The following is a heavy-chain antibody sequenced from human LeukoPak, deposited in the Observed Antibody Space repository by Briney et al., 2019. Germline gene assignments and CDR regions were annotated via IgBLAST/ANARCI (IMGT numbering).Heavy chain of an antibody. CDR1: GGSISSGGHY. Sequence: SQTLSLTCTVSGGSISSGGHYWSWIRQPPGKGLEWIGYIYHSGSTYYNPSLKSRVTISVDTSKNQFSLKLSSVTAADTAVYYCARGFGYYDSSGYYEDWGQGTLVTVSS. CDR2: IYHSGST. J-gene: IGHJ4*02. D-gene: IGHD3-22*01. V-gene: IGHV4-30-2*01. CDR3: ARGFGYYDSSGYYED.